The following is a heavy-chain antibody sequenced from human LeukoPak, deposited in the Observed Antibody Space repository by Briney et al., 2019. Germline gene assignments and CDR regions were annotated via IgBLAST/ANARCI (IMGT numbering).Heavy chain of an antibody. J-gene: IGHJ3*01. Sequence: GGSLRLSCAVSGFTFSSYAMHWVRQAPGKGLEWVAVISYDGGNKYYADSVKGRFTISRDNSKNTLYLQMNALRAEDTAIYCCARDPNGDYVGAFDFWGRGTMVTVS. CDR3: ARDPNGDYVGAFDF. CDR2: ISYDGGNK. D-gene: IGHD4-17*01. V-gene: IGHV3-30-3*01. CDR1: GFTFSSYA.